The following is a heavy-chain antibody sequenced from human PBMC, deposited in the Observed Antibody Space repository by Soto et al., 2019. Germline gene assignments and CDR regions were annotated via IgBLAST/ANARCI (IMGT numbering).Heavy chain of an antibody. V-gene: IGHV4-59*01. Sequence: SETLSLTCSVSSGSISSYYWSWIRQPPGKGLEWIGFIFYSGNTNYNPSLKSRVTTSVDTSKNQFSLKLSSVTAADTAVYYCARQGYCSNGVCFGWFDPWGQGTLVTVSS. D-gene: IGHD2-8*01. J-gene: IGHJ5*02. CDR3: ARQGYCSNGVCFGWFDP. CDR1: SGSISSYY. CDR2: IFYSGNT.